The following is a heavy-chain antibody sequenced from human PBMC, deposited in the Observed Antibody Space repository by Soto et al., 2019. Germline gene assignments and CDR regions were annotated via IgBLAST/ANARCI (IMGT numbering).Heavy chain of an antibody. CDR2: ISGSGGST. CDR3: ATDYDFWSGYHSPFDY. CDR1: GFTFSGYA. D-gene: IGHD3-3*01. Sequence: PGGSLRLSCAACGFTFSGYAMSWVRQAPGKGLEWVSAISGSGGSTYYADSVKGRFTISRDNSKNTLYLQMNSLRAEDTAVYYCATDYDFWSGYHSPFDYWGQGTLVTVSS. V-gene: IGHV3-23*01. J-gene: IGHJ4*02.